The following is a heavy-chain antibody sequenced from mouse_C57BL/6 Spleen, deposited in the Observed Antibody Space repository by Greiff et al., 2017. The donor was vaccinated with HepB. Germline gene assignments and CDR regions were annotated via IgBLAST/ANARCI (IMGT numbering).Heavy chain of an antibody. V-gene: IGHV5-4*01. CDR3: ARSYYDYQAWFAY. D-gene: IGHD2-4*01. J-gene: IGHJ3*01. Sequence: EVQLQQSGGGLVKPGGSLKLSCAASGFTFSSYAMSWVRQTPEKRLEWVATISDGGSYTYYPDNVKGRFTISRDNAKNNLYLQMSHLKSEDTAMYYCARSYYDYQAWFAYWGQGTLVTVSA. CDR2: ISDGGSYT. CDR1: GFTFSSYA.